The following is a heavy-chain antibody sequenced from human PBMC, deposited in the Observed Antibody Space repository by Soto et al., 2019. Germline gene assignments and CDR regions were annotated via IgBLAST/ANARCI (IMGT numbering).Heavy chain of an antibody. D-gene: IGHD1-26*01. CDR3: AKVLPGKYYFDY. V-gene: IGHV3-72*01. CDR1: GFTFSDHY. J-gene: IGHJ4*02. Sequence: EVQLVESGGGLVQPGGSLRLSCAASGFTFSDHYMDWVRQAPGKGLEWVARTRNKAKSYTTDYAASVKGRFTISRDDSKNSLYLQMNSLKTEDTAVYYCAKVLPGKYYFDYWGQGTLVTVSS. CDR2: TRNKAKSYTT.